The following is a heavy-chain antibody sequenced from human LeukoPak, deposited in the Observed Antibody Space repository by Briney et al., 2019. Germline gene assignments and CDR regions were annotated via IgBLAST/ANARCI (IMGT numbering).Heavy chain of an antibody. Sequence: GGSLRLSCAASGFTFSDYYMSWIRQAPGKGLEWVSYISSSGSTIYYADSVKGRFTISRDNAKNSLYLQMNNLRVEDTAVYYCARDQPIGYNYGYPFDNWGQGTLVTVSS. D-gene: IGHD5-18*01. J-gene: IGHJ4*02. CDR1: GFTFSDYY. CDR2: ISSSGSTI. V-gene: IGHV3-11*04. CDR3: ARDQPIGYNYGYPFDN.